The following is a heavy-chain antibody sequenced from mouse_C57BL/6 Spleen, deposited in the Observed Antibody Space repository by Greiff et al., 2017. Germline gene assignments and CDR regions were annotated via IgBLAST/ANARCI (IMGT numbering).Heavy chain of an antibody. CDR2: IYPSDSET. CDR1: GYTLTSYW. J-gene: IGHJ3*01. V-gene: IGHV1-61*01. Sequence: VQLQQPGAELVRPGSSVKLSCKASGYTLTSYWMDWVKQRPGQGLEWIGNIYPSDSETHYNQKFKDKATLTVDKSSSTAYMQLSSLTSEDSAVYYCARSGLRIAYWGQGTLVTVSA. D-gene: IGHD2-4*01. CDR3: ARSGLRIAY.